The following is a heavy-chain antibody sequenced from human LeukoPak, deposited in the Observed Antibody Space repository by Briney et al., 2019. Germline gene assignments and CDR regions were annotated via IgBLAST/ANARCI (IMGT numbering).Heavy chain of an antibody. V-gene: IGHV3-7*01. CDR2: IKQDGSEK. Sequence: GGSLRLSCAASGFTFSCYWMSWVRQAPGKWLEWVANIKQDGSEKYYVDSVKGRFTISRDNAKNSLYLQMNSLRAEDTAVYYCARDSRGIVGATNDYWGQGTLVTVSS. D-gene: IGHD1-26*01. CDR1: GFTFSCYW. J-gene: IGHJ4*02. CDR3: ARDSRGIVGATNDY.